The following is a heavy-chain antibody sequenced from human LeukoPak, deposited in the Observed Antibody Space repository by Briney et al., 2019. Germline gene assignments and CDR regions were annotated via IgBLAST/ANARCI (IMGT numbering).Heavy chain of an antibody. D-gene: IGHD3-16*02. CDR2: IIDYDGHA. V-gene: IGHV1-18*01. CDR1: GYNFTTYG. Sequence: ASVKVSCKASGYNFTTYGISWVRQAPGQGPEWMGWIIDYDGHARYSEKLKGRITLTTDRSTSTVYMELRSLTYDDTARYYCVGEGIYLAFDLWGQGTLVSVSS. CDR3: VGEGIYLAFDL. J-gene: IGHJ5*02.